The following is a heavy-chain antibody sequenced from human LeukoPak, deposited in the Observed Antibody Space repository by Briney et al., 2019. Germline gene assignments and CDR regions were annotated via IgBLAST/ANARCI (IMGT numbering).Heavy chain of an antibody. CDR2: IIPIFGTA. Sequence: GGSLRLSCAASGFTFSSYAMSWVRQAPGQGLEWMGGIIPIFGTANYAQKFQGRVTITADKSTSTAYMELSSLRSEDTAVYYCARGDDWFDPWGQGTLVTVSS. V-gene: IGHV1-69*06. CDR1: GFTFSSYA. CDR3: ARGDDWFDP. J-gene: IGHJ5*02.